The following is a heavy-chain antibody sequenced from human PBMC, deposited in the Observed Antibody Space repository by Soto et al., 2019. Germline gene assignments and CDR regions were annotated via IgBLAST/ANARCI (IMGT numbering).Heavy chain of an antibody. CDR2: ISAYNGNT. V-gene: IGHV1-18*01. D-gene: IGHD6-13*01. Sequence: QVQLVQSGAEVKKPGASVKVSCKASGYTFTSYGISWVRQAPGQGPEWMGRISAYNGNTNYVQKLQGRVTMTTDTSTNTAYMELRSLRYDDTAVYYCAGDPGYSTTWYHALYIWGQGTMFTVSS. J-gene: IGHJ3*02. CDR3: AGDPGYSTTWYHALYI. CDR1: GYTFTSYG.